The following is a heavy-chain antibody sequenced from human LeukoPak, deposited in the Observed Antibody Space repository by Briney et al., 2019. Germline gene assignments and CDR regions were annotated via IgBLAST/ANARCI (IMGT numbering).Heavy chain of an antibody. CDR3: ARAGGYYGSASWDY. Sequence: PSETLSLTCTVSGGSISSYYWSWIRQPPGKGLEWIGYIYYSGSTYYNPSLKSRVTISVDTSKNQFSLKLSSVTAADTAVYYCARAGGYYGSASWDYWGQGTLVTVSS. D-gene: IGHD3-10*01. CDR1: GGSISSYY. V-gene: IGHV4-59*12. CDR2: IYYSGST. J-gene: IGHJ4*02.